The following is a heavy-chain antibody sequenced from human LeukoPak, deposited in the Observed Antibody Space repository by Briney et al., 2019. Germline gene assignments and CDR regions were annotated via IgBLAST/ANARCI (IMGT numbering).Heavy chain of an antibody. CDR1: GYTFTGYY. D-gene: IGHD3-22*01. V-gene: IGHV1-2*02. J-gene: IGHJ4*02. Sequence: ASVKVSCKASGYTFTGYYMHWVRQAPGQGLEWMGWINPNSGGTNYAQKFQGRVTMTRDTSISTAYRELSRLRSDDTAVYYCARARRVWDSSGYYSYYFDYWGQGTLVTVSS. CDR2: INPNSGGT. CDR3: ARARRVWDSSGYYSYYFDY.